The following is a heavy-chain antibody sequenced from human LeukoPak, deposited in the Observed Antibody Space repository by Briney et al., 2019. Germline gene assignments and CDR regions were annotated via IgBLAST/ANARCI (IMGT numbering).Heavy chain of an antibody. V-gene: IGHV1-69*13. CDR1: GGTFSSYA. J-gene: IGHJ4*02. D-gene: IGHD3-10*01. CDR3: ASLGDGYGSGSYAPFDF. CDR2: IIPIFGTA. Sequence: PRASVKVSCKASGGTFSSYAISWVRQAPGQGLEWMGGIIPIFGTANYAQKFQGRVTITADESTSTAYMELSSLRSEDTAVFYCASLGDGYGSGSYAPFDFWGQGTLVTVSS.